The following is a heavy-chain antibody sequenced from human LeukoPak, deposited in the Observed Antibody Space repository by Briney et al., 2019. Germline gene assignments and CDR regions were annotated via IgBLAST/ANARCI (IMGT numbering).Heavy chain of an antibody. CDR2: IIPIFSTA. D-gene: IGHD3-9*01. CDR3: ARDHDILTGYLDY. CDR1: GGTFSSYA. J-gene: IGHJ4*02. V-gene: IGHV1-69*05. Sequence: SSVKVSCKASGGTFSSYAISWVRQAPGQGLEWMGGIIPIFSTANYAQKFQGRVTITTDESTSTAYMELSSLRSEDTAVYYCARDHDILTGYLDYWGQGTLVTVSS.